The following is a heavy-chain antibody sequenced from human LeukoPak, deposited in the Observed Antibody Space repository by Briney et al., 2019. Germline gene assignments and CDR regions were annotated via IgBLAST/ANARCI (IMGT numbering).Heavy chain of an antibody. CDR3: ARATGKYYYYYYMDV. CDR1: GGSFSGYY. V-gene: IGHV4-34*01. CDR2: INHSGST. D-gene: IGHD4-11*01. J-gene: IGHJ6*03. Sequence: SETLSLTCAVYGGSFSGYYWSWIRQPPGKGLEWIGGINHSGSTNYNPSLKSRVTISVDTSKNQFSLKLSSVTAADTAVYYCARATGKYYYYYYMDVWGKGTTVTVSS.